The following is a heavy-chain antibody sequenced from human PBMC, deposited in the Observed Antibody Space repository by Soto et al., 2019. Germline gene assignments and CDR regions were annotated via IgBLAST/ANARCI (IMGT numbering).Heavy chain of an antibody. CDR3: ASARGYYDTSGYSGYYFDY. J-gene: IGHJ4*02. CDR2: IYSGGST. Sequence: GGSLRLSCAASGFTFSSYSMNWVRQAPGKGLEWVSVIYSGGSTYYADSVKGRFTISRDNSKNTLYLQMNSLRAEDTAVYYCASARGYYDTSGYSGYYFDYWGQGTLVTVSS. D-gene: IGHD3-22*01. CDR1: GFTFSSYS. V-gene: IGHV3-53*01.